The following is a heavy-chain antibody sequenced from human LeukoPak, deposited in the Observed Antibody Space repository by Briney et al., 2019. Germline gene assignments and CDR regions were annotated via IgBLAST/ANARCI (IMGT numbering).Heavy chain of an antibody. CDR2: INSDGSST. CDR3: ARWDYYDSSGYSR. J-gene: IGHJ4*02. CDR1: GFTFSSYW. D-gene: IGHD3-22*01. V-gene: IGHV3-74*01. Sequence: GESLKISCAASGFTFSSYWMHWVRQAPGKGLVWVSRINSDGSSTSYADSVKGRFTISRDNAKNTLYLQMNSLRAEDTAVYYCARWDYYDSSGYSRWGQGTLVTVSS.